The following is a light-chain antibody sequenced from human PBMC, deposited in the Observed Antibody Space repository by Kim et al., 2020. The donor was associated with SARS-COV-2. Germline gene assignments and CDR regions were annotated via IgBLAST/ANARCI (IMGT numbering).Light chain of an antibody. J-gene: IGLJ6*01. V-gene: IGLV2-14*01. CDR3: ASYITRRGFV. Sequence: GQSITISCAGSNSDVGSSVYVSWYQHRPGRVPKLVIYAVTKRPLGVSNRFSGSKSGRTASLTISGLQAEDGADYYCASYITRRGFVFGSGTKVTVL. CDR2: AVT. CDR1: NSDVGSSVY.